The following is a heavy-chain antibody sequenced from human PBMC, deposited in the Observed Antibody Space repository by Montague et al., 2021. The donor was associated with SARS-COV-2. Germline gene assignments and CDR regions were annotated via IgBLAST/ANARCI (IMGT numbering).Heavy chain of an antibody. CDR2: IYYSGST. Sequence: SETLSLTCTVSGGSISSSSYYWGWIRQPPGKGLEWIGSIYYSGSTYYNPSLKSRVTISVDTSKNQFSLKLSSVTAADTAIYYCARHVDPCGGSCRNWYFDLWGRGTLVTVSS. CDR3: ARHVDPCGGSCRNWYFDL. D-gene: IGHD2-15*01. J-gene: IGHJ2*01. CDR1: GGSISSSSYY. V-gene: IGHV4-39*01.